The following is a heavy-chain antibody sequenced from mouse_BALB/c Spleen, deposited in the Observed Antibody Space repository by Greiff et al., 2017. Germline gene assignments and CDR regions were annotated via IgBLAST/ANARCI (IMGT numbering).Heavy chain of an antibody. V-gene: IGHV2-6-7*01. CDR2: IWGDGST. D-gene: IGHD1-1*01. J-gene: IGHJ2*01. CDR1: GFSLTGYG. Sequence: VQGVESGPGLVAPSQSLSITCTVSGFSLTGYGVNWVRQPPGKGLEWLGMIWGDGSTDYNSALKSRLSISKDNSKSQVFLKMNSLQTDDTARYYGARASYYYGSSDVDYWGQGTTLTVSS. CDR3: ARASYYYGSSDVDY.